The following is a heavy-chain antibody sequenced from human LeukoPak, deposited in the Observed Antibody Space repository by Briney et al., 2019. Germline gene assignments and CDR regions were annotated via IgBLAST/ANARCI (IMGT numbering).Heavy chain of an antibody. D-gene: IGHD3-22*01. Sequence: GGSLRLSCAASGFTFSSYGMHWVRQAPGKGLEWVADIWYYGSNKYYADSVKGRFTISRDNSKNTLYLQMNSLRAEDTAVYYCARAYYYDSSGRVDYWGQGTLVTVSS. J-gene: IGHJ4*02. CDR1: GFTFSSYG. V-gene: IGHV3-33*01. CDR3: ARAYYYDSSGRVDY. CDR2: IWYYGSNK.